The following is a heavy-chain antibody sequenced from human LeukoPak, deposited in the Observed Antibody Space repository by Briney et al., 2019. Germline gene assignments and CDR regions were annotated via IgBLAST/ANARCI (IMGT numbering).Heavy chain of an antibody. Sequence: ASVKVSCKASGYTLSSYYMHWLRQAPGQGLEWMGIINPSGGSTIYAQKFQGRVTMTRDTSTSTVYMELSSLRSEDTAVYYCARDSSGYQLLWLDYGMDVWGQGTTVTVSS. D-gene: IGHD2-2*01. CDR1: GYTLSSYY. CDR2: INPSGGST. CDR3: ARDSSGYQLLWLDYGMDV. J-gene: IGHJ6*02. V-gene: IGHV1-46*01.